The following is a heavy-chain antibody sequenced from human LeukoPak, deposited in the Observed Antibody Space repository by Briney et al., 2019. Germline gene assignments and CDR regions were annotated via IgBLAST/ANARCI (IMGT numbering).Heavy chain of an antibody. V-gene: IGHV3-23*01. CDR1: GFTFSNYV. J-gene: IGHJ4*02. CDR3: AKKGYSYGWRDSYYFDY. Sequence: GGSLRLSCAASGFTFSNYVMNWVRQAPGKGLEWVSAISGSGGSTYYADSVKGRFTISRDNSKNTLYLQMNSLRAEDTAVYYCAKKGYSYGWRDSYYFDYWGQGTLVTVSS. D-gene: IGHD6-19*01. CDR2: ISGSGGST.